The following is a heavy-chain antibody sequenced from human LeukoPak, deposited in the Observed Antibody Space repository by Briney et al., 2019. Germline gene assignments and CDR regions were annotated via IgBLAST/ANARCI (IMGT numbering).Heavy chain of an antibody. CDR3: ARGITVTTFETRYYYYYYMDV. CDR1: GFTFSIYS. Sequence: GGSLRLSCAASGFTFSIYSMYWVRQAPGKGLEWVSSISSSSSYIYYADSVKGRFTISRVNAKNSLYLQMNSLRAEDTAVYYCARGITVTTFETRYYYYYYMDVWGKGTTVTVSS. J-gene: IGHJ6*03. V-gene: IGHV3-21*01. CDR2: ISSSSSYI. D-gene: IGHD4-11*01.